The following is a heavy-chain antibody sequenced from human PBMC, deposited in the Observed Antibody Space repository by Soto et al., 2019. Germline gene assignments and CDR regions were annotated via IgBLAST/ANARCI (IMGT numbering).Heavy chain of an antibody. V-gene: IGHV3-23*01. CDR2: ISAGGST. Sequence: LRLSCTASGFTFSDYAMSWVRQPPGKGLEWVSVISAGGSTYYADSVKGRFTVSRANSKNTLYLQMNSLRAEDTAVYYCANVPIWCSSTSCYTEGFDYWGQGTLVAVSS. CDR1: GFTFSDYA. CDR3: ANVPIWCSSTSCYTEGFDY. J-gene: IGHJ4*02. D-gene: IGHD2-2*02.